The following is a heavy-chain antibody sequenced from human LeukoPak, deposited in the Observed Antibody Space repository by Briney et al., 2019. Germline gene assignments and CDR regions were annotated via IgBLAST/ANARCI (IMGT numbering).Heavy chain of an antibody. J-gene: IGHJ4*02. Sequence: SETLSLTCTVSGGSISSYYWSWIRQPPGKGLEWIGYIYYSGSTNYNPSLKSRVTISVDTSKNQFSLKLSSVTAADTAVYYCARGFRAKYPYYFDYWGQGTLVTVSS. V-gene: IGHV4-59*01. CDR3: ARGFRAKYPYYFDY. D-gene: IGHD3-10*01. CDR1: GGSISSYY. CDR2: IYYSGST.